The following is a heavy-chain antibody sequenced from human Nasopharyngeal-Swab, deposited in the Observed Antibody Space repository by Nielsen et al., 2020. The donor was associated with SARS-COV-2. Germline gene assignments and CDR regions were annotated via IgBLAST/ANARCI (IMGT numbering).Heavy chain of an antibody. J-gene: IGHJ3*01. CDR2: ISYEGSKK. CDR3: AKASQFLWFGQFLNDAFDV. Sequence: GGSLRLSCAASGFTFNNFAMHWVPQAPGKGLDWVAVISYEGSKKSSADFVKGRFAISRDNSKSTLYLQMNSLRADDTAVYYFAKASQFLWFGQFLNDAFDVCGRGTMVTVSS. V-gene: IGHV3-30*09. CDR1: GFTFNNFA. D-gene: IGHD3-10*01.